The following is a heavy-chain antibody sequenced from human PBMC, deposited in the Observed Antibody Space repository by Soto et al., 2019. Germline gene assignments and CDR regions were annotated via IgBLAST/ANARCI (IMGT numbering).Heavy chain of an antibody. CDR1: GGSIISCY. CDR2: IYYSGST. V-gene: IGHV4-59*08. CDR3: ARHGFDNWNDENDAFDI. D-gene: IGHD1-20*01. Sequence: SSETLPLTCTVSGGSIISCYWSWILQPPGKGLEWIGYIYYSGSTNYNPSLKSRVTISVDTSKNQFSLKLSSVTAADTAVYYCARHGFDNWNDENDAFDIWGQGTMVTVXS. J-gene: IGHJ3*02.